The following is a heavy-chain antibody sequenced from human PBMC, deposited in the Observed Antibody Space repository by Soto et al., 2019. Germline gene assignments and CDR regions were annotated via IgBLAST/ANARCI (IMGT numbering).Heavy chain of an antibody. CDR1: GYSFTSYW. J-gene: IGHJ3*02. V-gene: IGHV5-10-1*01. D-gene: IGHD3-22*01. Sequence: GESLKISCKGSGYSFTSYWISWVRQMPGKGLEWMGRIDPSDSYTNYSPSFQGHVTISADKSISTAYLQWSSLKASDTAMYYCAGLVVITKDAFDIWGQGTMVTVSS. CDR2: IDPSDSYT. CDR3: AGLVVITKDAFDI.